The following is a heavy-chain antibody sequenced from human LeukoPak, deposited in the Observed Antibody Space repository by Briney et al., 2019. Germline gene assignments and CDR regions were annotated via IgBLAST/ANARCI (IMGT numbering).Heavy chain of an antibody. CDR2: IYYSGST. J-gene: IGHJ4*02. Sequence: SETLSLTCTVSGGSISSSSYYWGWIRQPPGKGLEWIGSIYYSGSTYYNPSLKSRVTISVDTSKNQFSLKLSSVTAADTAVYYCARGPDFWSDKTIDYWGQGTLVTVSS. CDR3: ARGPDFWSDKTIDY. D-gene: IGHD3-3*01. CDR1: GGSISSSSYY. V-gene: IGHV4-39*07.